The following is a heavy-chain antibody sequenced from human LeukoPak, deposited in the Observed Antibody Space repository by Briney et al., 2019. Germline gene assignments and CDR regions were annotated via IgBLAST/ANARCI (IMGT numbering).Heavy chain of an antibody. CDR2: IKQDGSEK. V-gene: IGHV3-7*01. J-gene: IGHJ4*02. CDR1: GFTFNTFW. Sequence: GGSLRLSCAASGFTFNTFWMTWVRRAPGKGLEWVANIKQDGSEKNYVDSVKGRFTISRDNAENSLYLQMDSLRAEDTAVYYCVRDNEYFSSTAYYDKLDFWGQGTLVTVSS. D-gene: IGHD2-2*01. CDR3: VRDNEYFSSTAYYDKLDF.